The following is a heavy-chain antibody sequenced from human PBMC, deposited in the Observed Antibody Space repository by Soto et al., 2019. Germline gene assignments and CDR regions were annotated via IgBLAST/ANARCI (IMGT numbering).Heavy chain of an antibody. J-gene: IGHJ4*02. CDR3: AKGYYYDSSGYYFDY. D-gene: IGHD3-22*01. CDR1: GFTFSSYA. Sequence: GGSLRLSCAASGFTFSSYAMSWVRQAPGKGLEWVSAISGSGGSTYYADSVKGRFTISRDNSKNTLYLQMNSLRAEDTAVYYCAKGYYYDSSGYYFDYWGQGTLVTVSS. CDR2: ISGSGGST. V-gene: IGHV3-23*01.